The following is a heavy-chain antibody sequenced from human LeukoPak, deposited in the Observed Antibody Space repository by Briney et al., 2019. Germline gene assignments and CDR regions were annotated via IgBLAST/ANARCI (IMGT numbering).Heavy chain of an antibody. Sequence: SETLSLTCTVSGGSISSYYWSWIRQPPGKGLEWIGSIYYSGSTNYNPSLKSRLTISVDTSKNQFSLKLSSVTAADTAVYYCARVAGTLAVAGRVYFDYWGQGALVTVSS. CDR1: GGSISSYY. J-gene: IGHJ4*02. V-gene: IGHV4-59*01. D-gene: IGHD6-19*01. CDR2: IYYSGST. CDR3: ARVAGTLAVAGRVYFDY.